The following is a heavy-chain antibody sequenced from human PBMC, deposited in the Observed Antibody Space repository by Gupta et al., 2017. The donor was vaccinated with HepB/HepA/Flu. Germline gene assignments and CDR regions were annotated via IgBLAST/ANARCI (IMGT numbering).Heavy chain of an antibody. CDR2: ISAYNGNT. CDR1: GYTFTSYV. CDR3: ARDAAPDQWLAAYYFDY. V-gene: IGHV1-18*01. J-gene: IGHJ4*02. Sequence: QVQLVQSGAEVKKPGASVKVSCKASGYTFTSYVLSWVRQAPGQGLEWMGWISAYNGNTNYAQKLQGRVTMTTDTSTSTAYMELRSLRSDDTAVYYCARDAAPDQWLAAYYFDYWGQGTLVTVSS. D-gene: IGHD6-19*01.